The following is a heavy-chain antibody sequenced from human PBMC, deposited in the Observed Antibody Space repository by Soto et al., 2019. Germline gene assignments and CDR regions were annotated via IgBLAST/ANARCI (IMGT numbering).Heavy chain of an antibody. CDR1: GFTFSTYA. J-gene: IGHJ4*02. V-gene: IGHV3-33*01. Sequence: PGGSLRLSCAPSGFTFSTYAMHWVRQAPGKGLEWVAVIWDEGSNQYCADSVKGRFTISRDNSKNMLYLQMNSLRAEDTAVYYCARDLGAFNYGSAYFDYWGQGTPVTVSS. D-gene: IGHD3-10*01. CDR3: ARDLGAFNYGSAYFDY. CDR2: IWDEGSNQ.